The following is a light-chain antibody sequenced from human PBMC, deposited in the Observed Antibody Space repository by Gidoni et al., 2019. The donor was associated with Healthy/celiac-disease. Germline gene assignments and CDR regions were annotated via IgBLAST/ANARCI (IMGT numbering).Light chain of an antibody. CDR3: CSYAGSSLYV. V-gene: IGLV2-23*01. J-gene: IGLJ1*01. CDR1: SSDVGSYNL. CDR2: EGS. Sequence: QSALTQPASVSGSPGQSFTISCTGTSSDVGSYNLVSWYQQHPGKAPKLMIYEGSKRPSGVSNRFSGSKSGNTASLTISGLQAEDEADYYCCSYAGSSLYVFGTGTKVTVL.